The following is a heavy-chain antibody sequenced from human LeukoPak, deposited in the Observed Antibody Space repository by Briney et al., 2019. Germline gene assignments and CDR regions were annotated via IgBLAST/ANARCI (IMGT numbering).Heavy chain of an antibody. J-gene: IGHJ6*02. CDR1: GFTFSSYG. D-gene: IGHD2-21*01. CDR2: ISGSGGRT. CDR3: ARDSFVVLGRYYYYYYGMDV. Sequence: GGSLRLSCAASGFTFSSYGMSWVRQAPGKGLEWVSAISGSGGRTYYADSVKGRFTISRDNSKNSLYLQMNSLRAEDTAVYYCARDSFVVLGRYYYYYYGMDVWGQGTTVTVSS. V-gene: IGHV3-23*01.